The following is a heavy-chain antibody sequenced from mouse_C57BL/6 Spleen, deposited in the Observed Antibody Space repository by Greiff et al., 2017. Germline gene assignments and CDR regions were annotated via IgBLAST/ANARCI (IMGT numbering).Heavy chain of an antibody. CDR3: TRQLTGKDFDY. Sequence: EVQLQQSGGGLVQPGGSMKLSCAASGFTFSDAWMDWVRQSPEKGLEWVAEIRNKANNHATYYAESVKGRFTISRDDSKSSVYLQMNSLRAEDTGIYYCTRQLTGKDFDYWGQGTTLTVSS. CDR1: GFTFSDAW. CDR2: IRNKANNHAT. V-gene: IGHV6-6*01. D-gene: IGHD4-1*01. J-gene: IGHJ2*01.